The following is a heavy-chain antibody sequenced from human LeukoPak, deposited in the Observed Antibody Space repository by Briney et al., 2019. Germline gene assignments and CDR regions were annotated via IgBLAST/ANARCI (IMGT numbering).Heavy chain of an antibody. D-gene: IGHD3-9*01. CDR2: IWYDGSNK. V-gene: IGHV3-33*06. J-gene: IGHJ5*02. Sequence: GGSLRLSCAASGFTFSSYGMHWVRQAPGKGLEWVAVIWYDGSNKYYADSVKGRFTISRDNSKNTLYLQMNSLRAEDTAVYYCAKDFDRLYGRAPLFDPWGQGTLVTVSS. CDR3: AKDFDRLYGRAPLFDP. CDR1: GFTFSSYG.